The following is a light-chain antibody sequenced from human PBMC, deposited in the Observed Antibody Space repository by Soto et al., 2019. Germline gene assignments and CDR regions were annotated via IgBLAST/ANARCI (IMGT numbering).Light chain of an antibody. CDR1: TGAVTSDHH. CDR3: LVIVPAARV. CDR2: DTA. Sequence: QAVVTQEPSLTVSPGGTVTLTCGSSTGAVTSDHHPYWFQQKPGQAPKTLIYDTANKNSWTPARFSGSLLGDKAALTLSGXQPEDEADYYCLVIVPAARVFGTGTKLTVL. J-gene: IGLJ1*01. V-gene: IGLV7-46*01.